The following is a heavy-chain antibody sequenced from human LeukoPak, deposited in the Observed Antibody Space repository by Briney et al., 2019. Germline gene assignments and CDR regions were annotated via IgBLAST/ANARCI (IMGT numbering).Heavy chain of an antibody. CDR3: ARQVGPTDCWSGYPTADFDY. CDR1: GYSFTSYC. D-gene: IGHD3-3*01. J-gene: IGHJ4*02. CDR2: NYPGDSDT. Sequence: GESLKISCKGSGYSFTSYCIGWVRQLPGKGLEWMGSNYPGDSDTRYSPSFQGQVTISADKSISTAYLQWSSLKASDTAMYYCARQVGPTDCWSGYPTADFDYWGQGTLVTVSS. V-gene: IGHV5-51*01.